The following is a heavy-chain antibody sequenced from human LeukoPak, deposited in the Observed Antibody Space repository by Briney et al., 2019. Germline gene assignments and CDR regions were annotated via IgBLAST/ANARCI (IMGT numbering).Heavy chain of an antibody. D-gene: IGHD6-6*01. CDR1: GCTFTVYY. V-gene: IGHV1-2*02. Sequence: ASVKVSCKTSGCTFTVYYIHWIRQAPGQGLEWMGWIAPRNGGTNYAQRFQGRVSMTTDTSISTVYMELRSLISDDTAVYYCARGLLGTSSSVGYFDSWGQGTLVTVSS. J-gene: IGHJ4*02. CDR2: IAPRNGGT. CDR3: ARGLLGTSSSVGYFDS.